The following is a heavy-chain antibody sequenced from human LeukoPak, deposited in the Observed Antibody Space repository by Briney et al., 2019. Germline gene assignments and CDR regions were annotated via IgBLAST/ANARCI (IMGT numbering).Heavy chain of an antibody. CDR1: GFTFSSYE. D-gene: IGHD3-16*01. CDR2: ISSSGSTI. Sequence: PGGSLRLSCAASGFTFSSYEMNWVRQAPGKGLEWVSYISSSGSTIYHADSVKGRFTISRDNAKNSLYLQMNSLRAEDTAVYYCARTKYDYWFDPWGQGTLVTVSS. V-gene: IGHV3-48*03. J-gene: IGHJ5*02. CDR3: ARTKYDYWFDP.